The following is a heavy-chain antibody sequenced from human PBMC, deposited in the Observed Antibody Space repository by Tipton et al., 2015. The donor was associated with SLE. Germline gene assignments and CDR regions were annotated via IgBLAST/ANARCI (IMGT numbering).Heavy chain of an antibody. CDR2: ISAYNGNT. V-gene: IGHV1-18*01. Sequence: QVQLVQSGAEVKKPGASVKVSCKASGYTFTSYGISWVRQAPGQGLEWMGWISAYNGNTNYAQKLQGRVTMTTDTSKSTAYMELRSLRSDDTAVYYCARDTIFGVVPPNAFDIWGQGTMVTVSS. J-gene: IGHJ3*02. D-gene: IGHD3-3*01. CDR1: GYTFTSYG. CDR3: ARDTIFGVVPPNAFDI.